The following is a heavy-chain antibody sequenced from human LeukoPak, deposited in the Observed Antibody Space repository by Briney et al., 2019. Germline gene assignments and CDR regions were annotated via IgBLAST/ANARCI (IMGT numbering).Heavy chain of an antibody. D-gene: IGHD2-21*02. J-gene: IGHJ1*01. CDR1: GGTFSSYA. V-gene: IGHV1-69*06. Sequence: ASVKVSCKASGGTFSSYAISWVRQAPGQGLEWMGGIIPIFGTANYAQKFQGRVTITADKSTSTAYMELSSLRSEDTAVYYCARDVRAYCGGDCYSAEYFQHWGQGTLVTVSS. CDR2: IIPIFGTA. CDR3: ARDVRAYCGGDCYSAEYFQH.